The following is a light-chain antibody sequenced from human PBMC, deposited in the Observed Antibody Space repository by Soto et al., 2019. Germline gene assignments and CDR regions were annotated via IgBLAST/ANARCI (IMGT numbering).Light chain of an antibody. CDR1: SSDVGSYNL. CDR3: CSYAGSPYV. V-gene: IGLV2-23*02. J-gene: IGLJ1*01. CDR2: EVS. Sequence: QSVLTQPASVSGSPRQSITISCTGTSSDVGSYNLVSWYQQHPGKAPKLMIYEVSKRPSGVSNRFSGSKSGNTASLTISGLQAEDEADYYCCSYAGSPYVFGTGTKLTVL.